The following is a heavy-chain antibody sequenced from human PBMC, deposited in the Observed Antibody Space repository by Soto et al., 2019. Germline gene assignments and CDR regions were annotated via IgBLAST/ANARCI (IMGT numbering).Heavy chain of an antibody. Sequence: QVQLQESGPGLVKPSQTLSLPCTVSGGSISSGDYYWSWIRQPPGKGLEWIGYIYYSGSTYYNPSLTSRVTISVDTSKNQFSLKLSSVTAADTAVYYCARAPGYDYVWGSGSFDYWGQGTLVTVSS. CDR3: ARAPGYDYVWGSGSFDY. CDR2: IYYSGST. CDR1: GGSISSGDYY. D-gene: IGHD3-16*01. V-gene: IGHV4-30-4*01. J-gene: IGHJ4*02.